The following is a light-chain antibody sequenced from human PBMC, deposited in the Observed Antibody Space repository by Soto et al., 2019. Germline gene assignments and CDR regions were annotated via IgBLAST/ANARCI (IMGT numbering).Light chain of an antibody. Sequence: EIVLTQSPGTLSLSPGERATLSCRASQSVSSSYLAWYQQKPGQAPRLLIYGASSRATGIPDRFSGSGSGTDFTLTISRLEPEHLAVYYCQQYGSSPELTFGGGTTVEIK. J-gene: IGKJ4*01. CDR1: QSVSSSY. V-gene: IGKV3-20*01. CDR3: QQYGSSPELT. CDR2: GAS.